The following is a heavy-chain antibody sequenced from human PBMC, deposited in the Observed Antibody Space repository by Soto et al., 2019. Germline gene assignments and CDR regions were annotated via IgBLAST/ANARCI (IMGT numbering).Heavy chain of an antibody. CDR3: ARASRTMVRGVIITDLGYYYYMDV. CDR2: ISAYNGNT. CDR1: GYTFTSYG. V-gene: IGHV1-18*01. Sequence: ASVKVSCKASGYTFTSYGIRWVRQAPGQGLEWMGWISAYNGNTNYAQKLQGRVTMTTDTSTSTAYMELRSLRSDDTAVYYCARASRTMVRGVIITDLGYYYYMDVWGKGTTVTVSS. J-gene: IGHJ6*03. D-gene: IGHD3-10*01.